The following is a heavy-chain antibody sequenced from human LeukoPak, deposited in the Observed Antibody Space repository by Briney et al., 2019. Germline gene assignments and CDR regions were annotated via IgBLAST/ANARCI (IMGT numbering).Heavy chain of an antibody. Sequence: SETLSLTCTVSGGSISSYYWSWIRQPPGKGLEWIGYIYYSGSTNYNPSLKSRVTISVDTSKNQFSLKLSSVTAADTAVYYCARDRVVAALSGMDVWGQGTTVTVSS. J-gene: IGHJ6*02. CDR1: GGSISSYY. D-gene: IGHD2-15*01. CDR2: IYYSGST. V-gene: IGHV4-59*01. CDR3: ARDRVVAALSGMDV.